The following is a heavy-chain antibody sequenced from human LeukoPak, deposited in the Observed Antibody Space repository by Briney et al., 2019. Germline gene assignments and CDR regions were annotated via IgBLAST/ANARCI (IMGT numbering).Heavy chain of an antibody. CDR3: VRDCSEFLKDHIDY. CDR1: GYSISRGYY. D-gene: IGHD1-14*01. J-gene: IGHJ4*02. V-gene: IGHV4-38-2*02. Sequence: SETLSLTCTVSGYSISRGYYWGWIRQPPGKGLEWIGSMYHSGSTYYNLSLKSRGTISIDTSKNQFSLRLSSVTAADTAVYYCVRDCSEFLKDHIDYWGQGTLVTVSS. CDR2: MYHSGST.